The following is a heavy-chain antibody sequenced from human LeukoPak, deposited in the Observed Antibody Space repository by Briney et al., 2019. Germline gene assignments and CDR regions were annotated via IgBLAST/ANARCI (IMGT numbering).Heavy chain of an antibody. CDR1: GFTFSSYT. D-gene: IGHD4-17*01. CDR2: ISSSSSYI. Sequence: GGSLRLSCAASGFTFSSYTMTWVRQAPGKGLEWVSSISSSSSYIYYADSVKGRFTIPRHNAKNSLYLQMNSLRVEDTAVYYCARDIDNYGDYIPYWGQGTLVTVSS. J-gene: IGHJ4*02. CDR3: ARDIDNYGDYIPY. V-gene: IGHV3-21*01.